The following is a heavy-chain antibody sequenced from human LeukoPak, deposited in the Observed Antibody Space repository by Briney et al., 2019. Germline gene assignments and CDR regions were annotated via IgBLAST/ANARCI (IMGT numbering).Heavy chain of an antibody. J-gene: IGHJ4*02. CDR2: ISGSSSTI. CDR1: GFTFSSYG. D-gene: IGHD2-15*01. CDR3: ARDFGVVKGYFDY. Sequence: QAGGSLRLSCAASGFTFSSYGMSWVRQAPGKGLEWVSAISGSSSTIYYADSVKGRFTISRDNAKNSLYLQMNSLRAEDTAVYYCARDFGVVKGYFDYWGQGTLVTVSS. V-gene: IGHV3-48*01.